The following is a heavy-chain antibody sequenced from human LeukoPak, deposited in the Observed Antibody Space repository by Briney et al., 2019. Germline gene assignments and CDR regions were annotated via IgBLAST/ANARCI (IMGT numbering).Heavy chain of an antibody. J-gene: IGHJ4*02. CDR2: ISYDGSNK. V-gene: IGHV3-30-3*02. CDR3: AKYALKVVVAAFDY. Sequence: PGGSLRLSCAASGFTFSSYAMHWVRQAPGKGLEWVAVISYDGSNKYYADSVKGRFTISRDNSKNTLYLQMNSLRAEDTAVYYCAKYALKVVVAAFDYWGQGTLVTVSS. CDR1: GFTFSSYA. D-gene: IGHD2-15*01.